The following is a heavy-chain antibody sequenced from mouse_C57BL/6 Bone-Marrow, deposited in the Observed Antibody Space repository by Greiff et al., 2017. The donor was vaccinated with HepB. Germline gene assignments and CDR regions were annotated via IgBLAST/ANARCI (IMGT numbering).Heavy chain of an antibody. J-gene: IGHJ2*01. CDR1: GFSLRTFGLG. Sequence: QVTLKESGPGILQPPQTLRLTCSFSGFSLRTFGLGVGWICQTSGKGLEWLAHIWWDDDKYYNPALKSRLTIANDTSKYQVFLKIANEYTSDTSTYYCAQETNCDLNTFYLRRWGHGTTLSVSS. D-gene: IGHD4-1*01. CDR2: IWWDDDK. V-gene: IGHV8-8*01. CDR3: AQETNCDLNTFYLRR.